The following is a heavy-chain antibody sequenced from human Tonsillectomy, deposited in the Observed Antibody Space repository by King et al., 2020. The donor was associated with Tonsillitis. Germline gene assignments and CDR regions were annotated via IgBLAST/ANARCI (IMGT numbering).Heavy chain of an antibody. Sequence: VQLVESGGGVVQPGRSLRLSCAAAGFTFSSFGMHWVRQAPGKGLEWVAFITYDGSNEYYGDSVKGRFTISRDNSKNPLYLQMNSLRAEDTAVYYCARDMCSGGGCYFDYGGQGTLVTVSS. CDR1: GFTFSSFG. CDR3: ARDMCSGGGCYFDY. CDR2: ITYDGSNE. D-gene: IGHD2-15*01. V-gene: IGHV3-33*05. J-gene: IGHJ4*02.